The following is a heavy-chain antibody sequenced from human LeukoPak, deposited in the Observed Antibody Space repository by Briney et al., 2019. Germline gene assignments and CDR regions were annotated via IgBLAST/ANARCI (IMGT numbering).Heavy chain of an antibody. CDR2: IYHSGST. J-gene: IGHJ6*03. Sequence: SETLSLTCAVSGYSISSGYYWGWIRQPPGKGLEWIGSIYHSGSTYYNPSLRSRVTISVDTSKNQFSLKLSSVTAADTAVYYCARLGHHDFWSGYYREYYYYYMDVWAKGPRSPSP. D-gene: IGHD3-3*01. CDR3: ARLGHHDFWSGYYREYYYYYMDV. V-gene: IGHV4-38-2*01. CDR1: GYSISSGYY.